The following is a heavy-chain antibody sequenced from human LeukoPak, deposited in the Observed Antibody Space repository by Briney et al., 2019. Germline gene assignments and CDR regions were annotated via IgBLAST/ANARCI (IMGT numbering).Heavy chain of an antibody. V-gene: IGHV3-23*01. J-gene: IGHJ4*02. CDR3: ARDKMAAMVTFDY. Sequence: GGSLRLSCAASGFTFSSYAMSWVRQAPGKGLERVSAISGSGGSTYYADSVKGRFTISRDNSKNTLYLQMNSLRAEDTAVYYCARDKMAAMVTFDYWGQGTLVTVSS. CDR1: GFTFSSYA. D-gene: IGHD5-18*01. CDR2: ISGSGGST.